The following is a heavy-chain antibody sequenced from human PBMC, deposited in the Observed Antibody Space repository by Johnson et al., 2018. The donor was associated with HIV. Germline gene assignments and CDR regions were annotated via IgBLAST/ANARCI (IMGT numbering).Heavy chain of an antibody. V-gene: IGHV3-53*01. CDR1: GFTVSSNY. D-gene: IGHD6-13*01. CDR3: VRDHDGQQLGFAFDI. CDR2: IYSGGST. J-gene: IGHJ3*02. Sequence: VQLVESGGGLVKPGGSLRLSCAASGFTVSSNYMSWVRQAPGKGLVWVSIIYSGGSTYYADSVRGRFTISRDNSKNTLYLQMTSLRAEDTAVYYCVRDHDGQQLGFAFDIWGQGTMVTVSS.